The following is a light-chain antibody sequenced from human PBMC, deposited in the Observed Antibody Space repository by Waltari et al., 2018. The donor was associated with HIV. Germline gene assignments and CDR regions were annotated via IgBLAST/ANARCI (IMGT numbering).Light chain of an antibody. V-gene: IGKV3-15*01. CDR2: AAT. CDR3: QQYNDWPQT. CDR1: QSVGGN. Sequence: EIVMTQSPDTLSVSPGEKATLSCRASQSVGGNLACDQVRPGQAPSLLIYAATSRTTGFPGRFRGSGSGTEFTLTISSLQSEDFAIYYCQQYNDWPQTFGQGTRVDIK. J-gene: IGKJ1*01.